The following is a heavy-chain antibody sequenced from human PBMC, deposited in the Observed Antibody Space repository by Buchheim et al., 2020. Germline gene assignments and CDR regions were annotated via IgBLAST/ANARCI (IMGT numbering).Heavy chain of an antibody. CDR2: IDSDGGTT. CDR3: ARGGFQHALDV. CDR1: GFIINDYW. Sequence: EVQLVESGGGLVQPGGSLRLSCAASGFIINDYWMCWVRQAPGKGLVWVSQIDSDGGTTTYADSVKGRFTISRDNAKNTLSLQMNGLRVEDTAVYYCARGGFQHALDVWGQGTT. J-gene: IGHJ6*02. V-gene: IGHV3-74*03.